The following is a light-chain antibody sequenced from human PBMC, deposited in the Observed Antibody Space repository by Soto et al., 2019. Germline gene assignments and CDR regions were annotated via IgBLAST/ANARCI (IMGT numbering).Light chain of an antibody. CDR3: QQYNSFSWT. CDR1: KSISSW. Sequence: DIQMTQSPSTLSASVGDRVTITCRASKSISSWLAWYQQKPGQAPKLLIYDASSLESGVPSRFSGSGSGTEFTLTISSLQPDDFATYYCQQYNSFSWTFGQGTKVEIK. V-gene: IGKV1-5*01. J-gene: IGKJ1*01. CDR2: DAS.